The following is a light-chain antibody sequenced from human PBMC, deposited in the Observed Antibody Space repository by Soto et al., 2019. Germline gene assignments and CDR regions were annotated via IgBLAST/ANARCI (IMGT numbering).Light chain of an antibody. V-gene: IGLV1-40*01. CDR1: SSNIGAGYD. J-gene: IGLJ3*02. CDR3: QSYDSSLSGWV. CDR2: GNS. Sequence: QCVLTQAPSVSGAPGQRVTISCTGSSSNIGAGYDVHWYQQLPGTAPKLLIYGNSNRPSGVPDRFSGSKSGTSASLAITGLQAEDEADYYCQSYDSSLSGWVFGGGTKLTVL.